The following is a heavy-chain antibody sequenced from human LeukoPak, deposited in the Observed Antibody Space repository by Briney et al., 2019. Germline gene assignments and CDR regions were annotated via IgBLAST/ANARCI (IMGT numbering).Heavy chain of an antibody. V-gene: IGHV3-33*01. CDR1: GFTISSYG. J-gene: IGHJ6*04. Sequence: GRSLRLSCAASGFTISSYGMHWVRQAPGKGLEWVAVIWYDGSNKYYADSVKGRFTISRDNSKNTLYLQMNSLRAEDTAAYYCAREAGITIFFYYYYGMDVWGKGTTVTVSS. CDR2: IWYDGSNK. CDR3: AREAGITIFFYYYYGMDV. D-gene: IGHD3-9*01.